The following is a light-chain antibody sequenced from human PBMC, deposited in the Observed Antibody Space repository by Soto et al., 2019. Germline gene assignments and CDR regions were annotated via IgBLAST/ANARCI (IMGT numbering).Light chain of an antibody. CDR1: QSVSSIY. J-gene: IGKJ1*01. V-gene: IGKV3-20*01. CDR2: DAS. Sequence: EIACRQSPGTMSLSPGERATLSCRASQSVSSIYLVWYQQKPGQAPRLLIYDASNRATGIPARFSGSGSGTDFTLTISRLEPEDFAMYYCLHHGSSLWTSCQGTNVAIK. CDR3: LHHGSSLWT.